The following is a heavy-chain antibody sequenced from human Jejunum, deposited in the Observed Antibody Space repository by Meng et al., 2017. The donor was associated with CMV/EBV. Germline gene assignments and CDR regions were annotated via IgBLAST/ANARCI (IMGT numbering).Heavy chain of an antibody. CDR2: ISSSGGST. D-gene: IGHD2-2*03. Sequence: MSWVRQAPGKGLEWVSAISSSGGSTYYADSVKGRFTISRDNYKNTLYLQMNSLRVEDSAVYYCAKGETSGYCSSTSCFYYYGMDVWGQGTTVTVSS. J-gene: IGHJ6*02. CDR3: AKGETSGYCSSTSCFYYYGMDV. V-gene: IGHV3-23*01.